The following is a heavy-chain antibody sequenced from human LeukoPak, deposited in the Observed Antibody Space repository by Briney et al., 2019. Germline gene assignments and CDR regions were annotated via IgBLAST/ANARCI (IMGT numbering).Heavy chain of an antibody. D-gene: IGHD6-6*01. CDR1: GGSISSSSYY. CDR3: ATDLAARTGPVDY. J-gene: IGHJ4*02. Sequence: PSETLSLTCTVSGGSISSSSYYWGWIRQPPGKGLEWIGSIYYSGSTYYNPSLKSRVSISVDKSKNQFSLKLASVTAADTAVYYCATDLAARTGPVDYWGQGTLVTVSS. CDR2: IYYSGST. V-gene: IGHV4-39*07.